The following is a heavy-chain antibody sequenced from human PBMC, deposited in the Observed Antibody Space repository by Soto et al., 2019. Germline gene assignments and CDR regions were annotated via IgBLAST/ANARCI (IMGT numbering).Heavy chain of an antibody. J-gene: IGHJ6*02. CDR3: ARSLTEGYCTITGCYTRPLYGMDV. D-gene: IGHD2-2*02. CDR2: INPNSGGT. V-gene: IGHV1-2*02. CDR1: GYTFSGYY. Sequence: ASVKVSCKASGYTFSGYYIHWLRQAPGQGLEWMGWINPNSGGTNYAQKFQGRVTVTRDTHTSTAYMELSRLTSDDTAVYYCARSLTEGYCTITGCYTRPLYGMDVWGQGTTVTVSS.